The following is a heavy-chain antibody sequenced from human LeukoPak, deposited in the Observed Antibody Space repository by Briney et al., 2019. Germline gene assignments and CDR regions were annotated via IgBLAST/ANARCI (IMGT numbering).Heavy chain of an antibody. J-gene: IGHJ4*02. Sequence: PGGSLRISCAPSIGFTLRNYAIHWVRQAPGKGLEWVAVISIDGSRQHYADFLVGRFTISRDNSKNTVSLQMSSLRTEDTAVYFCAREQGGSGWSGFDYWAREPWSPSPQ. V-gene: IGHV3-30*15. CDR1: GFTLRNYA. D-gene: IGHD6-19*01. CDR3: AREQGGSGWSGFDY. CDR2: ISIDGSRQ.